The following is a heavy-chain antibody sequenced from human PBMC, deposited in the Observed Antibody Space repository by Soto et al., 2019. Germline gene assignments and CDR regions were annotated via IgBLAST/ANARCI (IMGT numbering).Heavy chain of an antibody. J-gene: IGHJ3*02. V-gene: IGHV1-3*01. CDR3: GGHIIVGATTDAFDI. CDR2: INAGNGNT. Sequence: QVQLVQSGAEVKKPGASVKVSCKASGYTFTSYAMHWVRQAPGQRLEWMGWINAGNGNTKYSQKFQGRVTITRDTSASTAYMELSSLRSEDTAVYYCGGHIIVGATTDAFDIWGQGTMVTVSS. CDR1: GYTFTSYA. D-gene: IGHD1-26*01.